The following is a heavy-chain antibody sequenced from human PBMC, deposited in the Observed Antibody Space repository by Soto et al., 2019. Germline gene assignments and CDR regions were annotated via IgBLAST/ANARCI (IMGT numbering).Heavy chain of an antibody. J-gene: IGHJ4*02. CDR2: IYFSGSS. CDR1: GGSLSSSSYY. D-gene: IGHD3-3*01. CDR3: ARRLRTIFGVVIIQEYFDY. V-gene: IGHV4-39*01. Sequence: SETLSLTCTVSGGSLSSSSYYWGWIRQPPGKGLEWIGSIYFSGSSYYNQSLESRVALSVDTSKNQFSLKLSSVTAADTAVYYCARRLRTIFGVVIIQEYFDYWGQGTLVTVSS.